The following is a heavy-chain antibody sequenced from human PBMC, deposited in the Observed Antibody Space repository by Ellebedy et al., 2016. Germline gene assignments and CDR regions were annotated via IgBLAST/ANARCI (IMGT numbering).Heavy chain of an antibody. CDR3: ATGGISAYEY. J-gene: IGHJ4*02. CDR2: INWNGDRT. CDR1: RFSFDDYG. V-gene: IGHV3-20*04. D-gene: IGHD5-12*01. Sequence: GESLKISXAASRFSFDDYGMNWVRQAPGKGLEWVSGINWNGDRTHYADAVKGRFTISRDNAKNTLYLQMNSLRAEDTAVYYCATGGISAYEYWGQGSLVAVSS.